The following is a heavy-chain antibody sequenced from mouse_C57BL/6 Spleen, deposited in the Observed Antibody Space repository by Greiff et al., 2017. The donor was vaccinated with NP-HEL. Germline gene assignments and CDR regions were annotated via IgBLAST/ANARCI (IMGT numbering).Heavy chain of an antibody. CDR3: ARWIYYGYDERAGFDY. V-gene: IGHV1-82*01. CDR2: IYPGDGDT. Sequence: QVQLQQSGPELVKPGASVKISCKASGYAFSSSWMNWVKQRPGKGLEWIGRIYPGDGDTNYNGKFKGKATLTADKSSSTAYMQLSSLTSEDSAVYFCARWIYYGYDERAGFDYWGQGTTLTVSS. J-gene: IGHJ2*01. CDR1: GYAFSSSW. D-gene: IGHD2-2*01.